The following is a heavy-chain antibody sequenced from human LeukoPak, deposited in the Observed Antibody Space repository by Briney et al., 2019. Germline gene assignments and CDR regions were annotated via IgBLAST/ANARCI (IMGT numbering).Heavy chain of an antibody. J-gene: IGHJ6*03. CDR3: ARDSPDIVVVPAAILYYYYYMDV. CDR2: ISAYNGNT. D-gene: IGHD2-2*02. CDR1: GYTFTSYG. V-gene: IGHV1-18*01. Sequence: ASVKVSCKASGYTFTSYGISWVRQAPGQGLEWMGWISAYNGNTNYAQKLQGRVTMTTDTSTSTAYMELRSLRSDDTAVYYCARDSPDIVVVPAAILYYYYYMDVWGKGTTVTVSS.